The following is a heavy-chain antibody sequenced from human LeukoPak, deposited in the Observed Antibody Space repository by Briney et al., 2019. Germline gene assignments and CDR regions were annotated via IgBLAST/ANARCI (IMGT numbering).Heavy chain of an antibody. D-gene: IGHD3-10*01. Sequence: GSLRLSCAASGFTFSSYEMNWVRQAPGKGLEWVGRIKSKTDGGTTDYAAPVKGRFTISRDDSKNTLYLQMNSLKTEDTAVYYCTTALVTYYYGSGSYLHYYFDYWGQGTLVTVSS. CDR2: IKSKTDGGTT. CDR3: TTALVTYYYGSGSYLHYYFDY. CDR1: GFTFSSYE. J-gene: IGHJ4*02. V-gene: IGHV3-15*01.